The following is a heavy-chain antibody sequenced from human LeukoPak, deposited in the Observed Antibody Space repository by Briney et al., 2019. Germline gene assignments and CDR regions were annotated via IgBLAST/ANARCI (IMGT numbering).Heavy chain of an antibody. CDR3: ASSYYYYMDV. V-gene: IGHV4-34*01. CDR2: INHSGST. Sequence: SETLSLTCAVYGGIFNGYYWSWIRQPPGKGLEWIGEINHSGSTNYNPSLKSRVTISVDTSKNQFSLKLSSVTAADTAVYYCASSYYYYMDVWGKGTTVTVSS. J-gene: IGHJ6*03. CDR1: GGIFNGYY.